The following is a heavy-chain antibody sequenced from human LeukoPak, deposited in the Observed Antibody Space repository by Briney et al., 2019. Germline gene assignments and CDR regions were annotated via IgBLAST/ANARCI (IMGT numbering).Heavy chain of an antibody. V-gene: IGHV4-61*05. CDR1: GGSISSSSYY. D-gene: IGHD3-10*01. CDR3: ARLPRPMVRGVIISRGDY. J-gene: IGHJ4*02. CDR2: IYYSGST. Sequence: SETLSLTCTVSGGSISSSSYYWGWIRQPPGKGLEWIGYIYYSGSTNYNPSLKSRVTISVDTSKNQFSLKLSSVTAADTAVYYCARLPRPMVRGVIISRGDYWGQGTLVTVSS.